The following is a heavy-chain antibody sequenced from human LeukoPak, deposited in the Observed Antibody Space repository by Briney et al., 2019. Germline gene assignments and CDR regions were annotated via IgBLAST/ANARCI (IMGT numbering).Heavy chain of an antibody. Sequence: SETLSLTCAVYGGSFSGYYWSWIRQPPGKGLEWIGEINHSGSTNYNPSLKSRVTISVDTSKNQFSLKLSSVTAADTAVYYCATTTFNCYDSSGYYSHWGQGTLVTVSS. CDR3: ATTTFNCYDSSGYYSH. D-gene: IGHD3-22*01. CDR1: GGSFSGYY. J-gene: IGHJ4*02. V-gene: IGHV4-34*01. CDR2: INHSGST.